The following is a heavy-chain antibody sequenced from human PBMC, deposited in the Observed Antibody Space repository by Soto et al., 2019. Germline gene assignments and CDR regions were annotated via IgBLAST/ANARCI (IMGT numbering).Heavy chain of an antibody. J-gene: IGHJ6*02. CDR3: ARGTYYDSSGYPYYYYGMDV. Sequence: QVQLQESGPGLVKPSQTLSLTCTVSGGSISSGDYYWSWIRQPPGKGLEWIGYIYYSGSTYYKQSLKSRVTISVDTSKNQFSLKLSSVTAADTAVYYCARGTYYDSSGYPYYYYGMDVWGQGTTVTVSS. D-gene: IGHD3-22*01. V-gene: IGHV4-30-4*01. CDR1: GGSISSGDYY. CDR2: IYYSGST.